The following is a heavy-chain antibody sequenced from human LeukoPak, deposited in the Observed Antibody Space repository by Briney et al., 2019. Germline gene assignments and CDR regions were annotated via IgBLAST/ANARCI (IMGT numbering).Heavy chain of an antibody. J-gene: IGHJ4*02. CDR1: GFPFTSYA. Sequence: EASVKVSCKASGFPFTSYAIHWVRQAPGQRLEWMGWVNADNSNTKYSREFQGRVTITRDTSASTAYMDMNSLRSEDMAVYYCAVGDYYYDTRFDYWGQGTLVTVSS. V-gene: IGHV1-3*03. D-gene: IGHD3-22*01. CDR2: VNADNSNT. CDR3: AVGDYYYDTRFDY.